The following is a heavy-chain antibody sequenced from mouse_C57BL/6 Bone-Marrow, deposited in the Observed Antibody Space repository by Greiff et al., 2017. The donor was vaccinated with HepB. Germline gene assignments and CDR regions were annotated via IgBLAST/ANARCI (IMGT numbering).Heavy chain of an antibody. V-gene: IGHV2-9*01. J-gene: IGHJ4*01. Sequence: VKLQQSGPGLVAPSQSLSITCTVSGFSLTSYGVDWVRQPPGKGLEWLGVIWGGGSTNYNSALMSRLSISKDNSKSQVFLKMNSLQTDDTAMYYCAKQGGYSNYEDYAMDYWGQGTSVTVSS. CDR3: AKQGGYSNYEDYAMDY. D-gene: IGHD2-5*01. CDR1: GFSLTSYG. CDR2: IWGGGST.